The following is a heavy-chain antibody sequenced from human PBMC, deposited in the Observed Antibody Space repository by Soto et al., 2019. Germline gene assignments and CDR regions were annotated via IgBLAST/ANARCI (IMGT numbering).Heavy chain of an antibody. D-gene: IGHD3-16*01. V-gene: IGHV3-53*04. Sequence: EVQLVESGGGLVQPGGSLRLSCAASGFTVSSNYMSWVRQAPGKGLEWVSGIYSGGSTYYADSVKGRFTISRHNSKNTLYLQMNSLRAEDTAVYYCAREREVGESGWLQYHGMDVWGQGTTVTVSS. CDR1: GFTVSSNY. J-gene: IGHJ6*02. CDR3: AREREVGESGWLQYHGMDV. CDR2: IYSGGST.